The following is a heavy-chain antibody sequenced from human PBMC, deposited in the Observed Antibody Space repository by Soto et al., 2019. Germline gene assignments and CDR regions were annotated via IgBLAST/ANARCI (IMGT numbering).Heavy chain of an antibody. CDR2: IFPSDSDT. CDR3: ARKDKSGYFNWFDP. D-gene: IGHD3-22*01. CDR1: GYKFTSSW. V-gene: IGHV5-51*01. J-gene: IGHJ5*02. Sequence: GESLKISCRTSGYKFTSSWIAWVRQMPGKGLEWMGIIFPSDSDTRYSPSFHGQVTISADRSTSTVCLQWASLKAWDTAVYFCARKDKSGYFNWFDPWGQGTLVTVSS.